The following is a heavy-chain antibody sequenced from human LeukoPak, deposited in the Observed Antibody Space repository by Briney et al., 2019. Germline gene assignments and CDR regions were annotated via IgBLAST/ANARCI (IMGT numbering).Heavy chain of an antibody. D-gene: IGHD3-10*01. V-gene: IGHV3-53*01. J-gene: IGHJ4*02. CDR3: ARAPLQFYYGSGSYLDY. CDR2: IYSGGSP. Sequence: GGSLRLSCAASGFTVSNNYMIWVRQAPGKGLEWVSVIYSGGSPYYADSVKGRFSISRGNSKNTLYLQMNSLRAEDTAVYYCARAPLQFYYGSGSYLDYWGQGTLVTVSS. CDR1: GFTVSNNY.